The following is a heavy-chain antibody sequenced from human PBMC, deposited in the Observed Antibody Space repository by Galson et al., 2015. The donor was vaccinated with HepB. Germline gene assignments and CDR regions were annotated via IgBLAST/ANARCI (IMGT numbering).Heavy chain of an antibody. CDR2: ITWDSGTL. CDR1: GFTFDDYA. V-gene: IGHV3-9*01. Sequence: SLRLSCAASGFTFDDYAMHWVRQVPGKGQEWVSGITWDSGTLAYADSVKGRFTISRDNAKNSLYLQMNSLRADDTALYFCAKDSVAIWGYYGENLIDSWGRGTLVTVSS. CDR3: AKDSVAIWGYYGENLIDS. J-gene: IGHJ4*02. D-gene: IGHD4-17*01.